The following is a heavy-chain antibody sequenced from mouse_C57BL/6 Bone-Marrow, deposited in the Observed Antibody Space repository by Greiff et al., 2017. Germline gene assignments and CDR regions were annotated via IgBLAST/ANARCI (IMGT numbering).Heavy chain of an antibody. Sequence: VQRVESGPGLVAPSQSLSITCTVSGFSLTSYGVHWVRQPPGKGLEWLVVIWSDGSTTYNSALKSSLSISKDNSKSQVFLKMNSLQTDDTAMYYCARDSNYCYYYAMDYWGQGTSVTVSS. D-gene: IGHD2-5*01. CDR2: IWSDGST. V-gene: IGHV2-6*03. J-gene: IGHJ4*01. CDR3: ARDSNYCYYYAMDY. CDR1: GFSLTSYG.